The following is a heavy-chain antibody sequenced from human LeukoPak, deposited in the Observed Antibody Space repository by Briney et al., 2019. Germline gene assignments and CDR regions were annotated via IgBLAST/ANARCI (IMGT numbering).Heavy chain of an antibody. Sequence: SETLSLTCAVYGGSFSGYYWSWIRQPPGKGLEWIGEINHSGSTNYNPSLKSRVTISVDTSKNQFSLKLSSVTAADTAVYYCARGRTTFGAACHFGYYFDYWGQGALVTVSS. D-gene: IGHD3-16*01. V-gene: IGHV4-34*01. CDR3: ARGRTTFGAACHFGYYFDY. J-gene: IGHJ4*02. CDR2: INHSGST. CDR1: GGSFSGYY.